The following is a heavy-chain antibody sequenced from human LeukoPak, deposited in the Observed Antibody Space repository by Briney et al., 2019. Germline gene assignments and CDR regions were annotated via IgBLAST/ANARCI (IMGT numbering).Heavy chain of an antibody. D-gene: IGHD6-13*01. V-gene: IGHV3-21*01. CDR3: ARDRRRAAAGYYYYYYMDV. J-gene: IGHJ6*03. Sequence: GGSLRLSRAASGFTFSSYSMNGVRQAPGKGLEWVSSISSSSSYIYYADSVKGRFTISRDNAKNSLYLQMNSLRAEDTAVYYCARDRRRAAAGYYYYYYMDVWGKGTTVTVSS. CDR1: GFTFSSYS. CDR2: ISSSSSYI.